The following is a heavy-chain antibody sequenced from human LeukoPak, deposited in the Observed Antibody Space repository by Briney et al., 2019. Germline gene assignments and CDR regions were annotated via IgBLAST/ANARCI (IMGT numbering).Heavy chain of an antibody. Sequence: PSETLSLTCTVSGGSISSYYWSWIRQPPGKGLEWIGYIYYRGSTNYNPSLKSRVTISVDTSKNQFSLKLSSVTAADMAVYYCARTPTYCSGGSCYSNWFDPWGQGTLVTVSS. J-gene: IGHJ5*02. CDR3: ARTPTYCSGGSCYSNWFDP. V-gene: IGHV4-59*01. CDR1: GGSISSYY. CDR2: IYYRGST. D-gene: IGHD2-15*01.